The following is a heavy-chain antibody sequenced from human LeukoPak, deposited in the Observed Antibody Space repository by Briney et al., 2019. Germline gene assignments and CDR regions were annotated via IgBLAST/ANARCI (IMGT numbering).Heavy chain of an antibody. CDR1: GFTFSSYA. D-gene: IGHD6-13*01. CDR2: ISSNGGST. CDR3: ARDSLEAAGPATGNCFDY. J-gene: IGHJ4*02. Sequence: GGSLRLSCAASGFTFSSYAMHWVRQAPGKGLEYVSAISSNGGSTYYANSVKGRFTISRDNSKNTLYLQMGSLRAEDMAVYYCARDSLEAAGPATGNCFDYWGQGTLVTVSS. V-gene: IGHV3-64*01.